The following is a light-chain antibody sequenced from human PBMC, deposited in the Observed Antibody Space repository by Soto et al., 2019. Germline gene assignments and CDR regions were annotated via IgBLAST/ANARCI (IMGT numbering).Light chain of an antibody. Sequence: ETVMTQSPATLSVSPGERATLSCRASQSVTSNLAWYQQEVGQAPRLLIYGVSTRATGVPARFSGSGSGTEFTLTISSLQSEDFAVYYCQQYYSWPLTFGGGTKVEIK. J-gene: IGKJ4*01. V-gene: IGKV3-15*01. CDR1: QSVTSN. CDR3: QQYYSWPLT. CDR2: GVS.